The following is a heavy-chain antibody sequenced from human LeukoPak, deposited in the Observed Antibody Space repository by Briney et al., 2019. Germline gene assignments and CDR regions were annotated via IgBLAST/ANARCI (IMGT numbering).Heavy chain of an antibody. CDR3: ARAETYSSDWYDPFFDY. Sequence: SGGSLRLSCAASGFTFSSYSMNWVRQPPGKGLEWIGEIYHSGSTNYNPSLKSRVTISVDTSKNHFSLKLRSVTAADTAVYYCARAETYSSDWYDPFFDYWGQGTLVTVSS. J-gene: IGHJ4*02. CDR1: GFTFSSYS. D-gene: IGHD6-19*01. V-gene: IGHV4-4*02. CDR2: IYHSGST.